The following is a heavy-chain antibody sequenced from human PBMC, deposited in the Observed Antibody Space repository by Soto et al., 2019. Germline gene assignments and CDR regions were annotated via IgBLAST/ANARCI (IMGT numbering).Heavy chain of an antibody. V-gene: IGHV4-59*01. CDR2: TYYSGST. J-gene: IGHJ5*02. Sequence: KPSETLSLTCTVSGGSISSYYWSWIRQPPGKGLEWIGYTYYSGSTNYNPSLKSRVTISVDTSKNQFSLKLSSVTAADTAVYYCARYYDSSGYYSDWFDPWGQGTLVTVS. CDR1: GGSISSYY. CDR3: ARYYDSSGYYSDWFDP. D-gene: IGHD3-22*01.